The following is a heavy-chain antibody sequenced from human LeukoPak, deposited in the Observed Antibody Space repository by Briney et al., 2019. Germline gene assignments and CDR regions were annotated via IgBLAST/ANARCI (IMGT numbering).Heavy chain of an antibody. J-gene: IGHJ4*02. CDR2: FDPEDSET. CDR3: ATDELERRIFDY. Sequence: ASVKVSCKVSGYTLTELSMHWVRQAPGKGLEWMGGFDPEDSETIYAQKFQGRVTMTEDTSTDTAYMELSSLRSEDTAVYYCATDELERRIFDYWGQGTLVTVSS. D-gene: IGHD1-1*01. V-gene: IGHV1-24*01. CDR1: GYTLTELS.